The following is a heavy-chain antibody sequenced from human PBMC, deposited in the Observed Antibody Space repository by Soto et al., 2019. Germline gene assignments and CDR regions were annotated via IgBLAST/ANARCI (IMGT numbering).Heavy chain of an antibody. CDR2: IYYSGST. Sequence: SETLSLTCTVSGGSISSYYWSWIRQPPGKGLEWIGYIYYSGSTNYNPSLKSRVTISVDTSQNQFSLKLSSVTAADTAVYYCARRAYCSGGSCYGEYYFDYWGQGTLVTVSS. J-gene: IGHJ4*02. D-gene: IGHD2-15*01. CDR1: GGSISSYY. V-gene: IGHV4-59*08. CDR3: ARRAYCSGGSCYGEYYFDY.